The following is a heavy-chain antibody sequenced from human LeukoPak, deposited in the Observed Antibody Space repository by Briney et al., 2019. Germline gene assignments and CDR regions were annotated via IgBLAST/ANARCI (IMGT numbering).Heavy chain of an antibody. CDR1: GFTFSTYE. CDR2: IGNSGNTI. J-gene: IGHJ4*02. D-gene: IGHD6-19*01. Sequence: PGGSLRLSCAASGFTFSTYEMNWVRQAPGKGLEWVAYIGNSGNTIYYADSVKGRFTISRDNAKNSLYLQMNSPRAEDTAVYYCARADLAVVPVFDYWGQGTLVTVSS. CDR3: ARADLAVVPVFDY. V-gene: IGHV3-48*03.